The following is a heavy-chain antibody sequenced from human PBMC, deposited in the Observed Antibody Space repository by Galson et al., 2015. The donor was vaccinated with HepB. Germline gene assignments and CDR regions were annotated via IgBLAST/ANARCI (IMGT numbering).Heavy chain of an antibody. CDR2: IRSKAYGGTT. CDR1: GFTFGDYA. D-gene: IGHD3-22*01. J-gene: IGHJ4*02. CDR3: RYYDSSGYYGLDY. V-gene: IGHV3-49*03. Sequence: SLRLSCAASGFTFGDYAMSWFRQAPGKGLEWVGFIRSKAYGGTTEYAASVKGRFTISRDDSKSIAYLQMNSLKTEDTAVYYCRYYDSSGYYGLDYWGQGTLVTVSS.